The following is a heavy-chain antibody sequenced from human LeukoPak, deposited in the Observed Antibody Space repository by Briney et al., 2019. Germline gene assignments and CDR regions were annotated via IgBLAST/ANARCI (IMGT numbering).Heavy chain of an antibody. CDR3: ARGVLGLKPLDY. J-gene: IGHJ4*02. CDR1: GFTVSNNY. Sequence: GGSLRLSCAASGFTVSNNYMSWVRQAPGKGLEWVSFMYSDINIYYADSVKGRFTMSTDNSENKVFLQMNSLRAEDTAVYYCARGVLGLKPLDYWGQGTLVTVSS. CDR2: MYSDINI. D-gene: IGHD1-26*01. V-gene: IGHV3-53*01.